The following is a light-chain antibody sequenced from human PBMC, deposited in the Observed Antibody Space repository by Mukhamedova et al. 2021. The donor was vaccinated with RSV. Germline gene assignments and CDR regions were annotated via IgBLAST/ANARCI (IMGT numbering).Light chain of an antibody. CDR2: DAS. CDR3: QQYEDLPVT. Sequence: WYQRRVHGKAPKLLIFDASSLESGVPSRFSGSGFGTDFTLTIRSLQHADIATYYCQQYEDLPVTFGGGTKVEIK. J-gene: IGKJ4*01. V-gene: IGKV1-33*01.